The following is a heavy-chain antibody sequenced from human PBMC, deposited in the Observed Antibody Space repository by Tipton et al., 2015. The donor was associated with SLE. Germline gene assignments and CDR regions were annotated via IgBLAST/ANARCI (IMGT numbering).Heavy chain of an antibody. CDR3: ARLTVTPHWYFDL. CDR2: IYHSGTT. CDR1: GGSINTYF. J-gene: IGHJ2*01. Sequence: SLTCVVSGGSINTYFWSWIRQPPGKGLEWIGYIYHSGTTNYNPSLKSRITISVDTSKNQFSLDLSSVTAADTAVYYCARLTVTPHWYFDLWGRGTPVTVSS. D-gene: IGHD2-21*02. V-gene: IGHV4-59*08.